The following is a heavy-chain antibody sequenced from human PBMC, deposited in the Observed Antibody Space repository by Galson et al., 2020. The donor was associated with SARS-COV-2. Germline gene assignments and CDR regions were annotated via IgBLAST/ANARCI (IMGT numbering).Heavy chain of an antibody. CDR2: IYPSGST. D-gene: IGHD3-22*01. V-gene: IGHV4-38-2*01. CDR1: GYSISTTNY. J-gene: IGHJ2*01. CDR3: ARQGVNMIVLVTVPGWYFDL. Sequence: SETLSLTCAVSGYSISTTNYWGWVRQPPGKGLEWLGSIYPSGSTYYNPSLKSRVTLSLDTSKNQFSLRLDSVTAADTALYYCARQGVNMIVLVTVPGWYFDLWGRGTLVTVSS.